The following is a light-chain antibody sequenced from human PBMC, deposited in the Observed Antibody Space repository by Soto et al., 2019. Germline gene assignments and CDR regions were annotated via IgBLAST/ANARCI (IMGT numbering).Light chain of an antibody. Sequence: EIQMTQSPSTLSASVGDRVTITCRASQSISSRLAWYQQKAGKAPKLLIYKASSLESGVPSRFSGSGSGTEFTLTISSLQPDDFATYYCQQYKSYPWTFGQGTKVEIK. CDR3: QQYKSYPWT. CDR2: KAS. V-gene: IGKV1-5*03. J-gene: IGKJ1*01. CDR1: QSISSR.